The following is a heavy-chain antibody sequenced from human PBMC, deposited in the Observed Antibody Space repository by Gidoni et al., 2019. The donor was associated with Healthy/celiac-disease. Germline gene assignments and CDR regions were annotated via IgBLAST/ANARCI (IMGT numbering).Heavy chain of an antibody. CDR3: TTDGTDSSGYYFDY. J-gene: IGHJ4*02. CDR2: IKSKTDGGTT. Sequence: EVQLVESGGGLVKPGGSLRLSCAASGFTFSNAWMSWVRQAPGKGLEWVGRIKSKTDGGTTDYAAPVKGRFTISRDDSKNTLYLQMNSLKTEDTAVYYCTTDGTDSSGYYFDYWGQGTLVTVSS. V-gene: IGHV3-15*01. CDR1: GFTFSNAW. D-gene: IGHD3-22*01.